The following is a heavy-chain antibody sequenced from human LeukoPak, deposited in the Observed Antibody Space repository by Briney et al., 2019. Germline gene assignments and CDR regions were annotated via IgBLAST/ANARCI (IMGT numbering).Heavy chain of an antibody. CDR1: GGTFSSYA. D-gene: IGHD5-18*01. CDR2: IIPTFGTA. Sequence: SVKVSCKASGGTFSSYAISWVRQAPGQGLEWMGGIIPTFGTANYAQKFQGRVTITADESTSTAYMELSSLRSEDTAVYYCAGGSGTAMTTFDYWGQGTLVTVSS. J-gene: IGHJ4*02. CDR3: AGGSGTAMTTFDY. V-gene: IGHV1-69*13.